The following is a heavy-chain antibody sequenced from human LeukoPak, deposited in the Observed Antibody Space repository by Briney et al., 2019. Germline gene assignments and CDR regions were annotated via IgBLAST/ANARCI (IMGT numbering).Heavy chain of an antibody. CDR1: GGSISSGSYY. D-gene: IGHD3-22*01. V-gene: IGHV4-61*02. J-gene: IGHJ4*02. CDR3: ARGGVTGIYYDSSGYRLDY. Sequence: SETLSLTCTVSGGSISSGSYYWSWIRQPAGKGLEWIGRIYTSGSTNYNPSLKSRVTISVDTSKNQFSLKLSSVTAADTAVYYCARGGVTGIYYDSSGYRLDYWGQGTLVTVSS. CDR2: IYTSGST.